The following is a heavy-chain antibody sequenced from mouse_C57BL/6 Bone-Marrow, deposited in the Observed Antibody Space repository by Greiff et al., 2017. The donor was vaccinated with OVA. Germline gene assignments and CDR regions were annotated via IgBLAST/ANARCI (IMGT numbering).Heavy chain of an antibody. CDR2: IDPNSGGT. V-gene: IGHV1-72*01. CDR3: ASRDYYGSSYVYWYFDV. CDR1: GYTFTGYW. Sequence: QVQLQQSGAELMKPGASVKLSCKATGYTFTGYWMHWVKQRPGRGLEWIGRIDPNSGGTKYNEKFKSKATLTVDKPSSTAYMQLSSLTSEDSAVYYCASRDYYGSSYVYWYFDVWGTGTTVTVSS. D-gene: IGHD1-1*01. J-gene: IGHJ1*03.